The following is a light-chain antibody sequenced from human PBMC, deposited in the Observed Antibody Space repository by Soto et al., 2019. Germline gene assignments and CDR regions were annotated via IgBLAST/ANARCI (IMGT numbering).Light chain of an antibody. Sequence: QSALTQPASVSGSPGQSITISCTGTSSDVGGYNYVSWYQQHPGIAPKLLIYGVTNRPSGVSTRFSGSKSGNTASLTISGLQAEDEADYHGSSYTSASTLLYLFGTGTKVTV. J-gene: IGLJ1*01. CDR3: SSYTSASTLLYL. V-gene: IGLV2-14*01. CDR2: GVT. CDR1: SSDVGGYNY.